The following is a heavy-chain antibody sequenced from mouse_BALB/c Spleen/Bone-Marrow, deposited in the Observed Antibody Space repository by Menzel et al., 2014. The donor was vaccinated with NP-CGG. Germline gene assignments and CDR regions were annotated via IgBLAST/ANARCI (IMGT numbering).Heavy chain of an antibody. D-gene: IGHD2-14*01. CDR3: AIPVKRNDPPSY. CDR2: INPASSTI. CDR1: GFDFSSSW. V-gene: IGHV4-1*02. Sequence: VQLQHSGGGLVQPGGSLKLSCAASGFDFSSSWMSWVRQAPGKGLEWIGEINPASSTINYTPSLKDSFIISRDHAKNTQYLQMSKGRSEDTALYDLAIPVKRNDPPSYWGQGTTLTVSS. J-gene: IGHJ2*01.